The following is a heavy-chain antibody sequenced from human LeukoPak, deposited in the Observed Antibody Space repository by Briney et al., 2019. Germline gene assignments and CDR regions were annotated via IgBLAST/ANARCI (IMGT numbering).Heavy chain of an antibody. V-gene: IGHV3-7*05. J-gene: IGHJ4*02. D-gene: IGHD6-13*01. CDR3: ARRGTSSSWAHFDY. Sequence: GGSLRLSCAASGFTFSSYWMTWVRQAPGKGLEWVAKIKQDGSEKYYVDSVKGRFTISRHNATNSLYLQMNSPVAEATAVYYCARRGTSSSWAHFDYWGQGTLVTVSS. CDR2: IKQDGSEK. CDR1: GFTFSSYW.